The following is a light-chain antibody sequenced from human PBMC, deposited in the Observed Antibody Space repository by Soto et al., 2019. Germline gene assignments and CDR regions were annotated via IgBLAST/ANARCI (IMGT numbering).Light chain of an antibody. J-gene: IGKJ1*01. V-gene: IGKV3-20*01. Sequence: DIVLTQSPGTLSLSPGERSTLSFRSSQSVSSSNLAWYQQKPAQAPRLLIYAASRRAPGIPERFSGSGSGTDFTLTISRLEPEDFAVYYCQQYLTSPKTFGQGTKVDIK. CDR2: AAS. CDR3: QQYLTSPKT. CDR1: QSVSSSN.